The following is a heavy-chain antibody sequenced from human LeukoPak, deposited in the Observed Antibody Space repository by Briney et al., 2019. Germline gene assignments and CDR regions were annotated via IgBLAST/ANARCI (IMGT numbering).Heavy chain of an antibody. D-gene: IGHD6-13*01. Sequence: SGTLSLTCTVSGGSISSYYWSWIRQPPGKGLEWIGYIYYSGSTNYNPSLKSRVTISVDTSKNQFSLKLSSVTAADTAVYYCARMPQQLVRPENWFDPWGQGTLVTVSS. CDR3: ARMPQQLVRPENWFDP. J-gene: IGHJ5*02. V-gene: IGHV4-59*08. CDR1: GGSISSYY. CDR2: IYYSGST.